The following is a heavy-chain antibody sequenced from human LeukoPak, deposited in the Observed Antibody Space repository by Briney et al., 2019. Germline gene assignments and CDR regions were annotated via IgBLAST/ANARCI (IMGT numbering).Heavy chain of an antibody. CDR3: ARLTYYDSSGYYYHGG. D-gene: IGHD3-22*01. V-gene: IGHV4-38-2*02. CDR1: GYSISSGYY. Sequence: PSETLSLTCTVSGYSISSGYYWGWLRQPPGRGLEWIGTIYHSGSTYYNPSLKSRVTISVDTSKNQFSLKLSSVTAADTAVYYCARLTYYDSSGYYYHGGWGQGTLVTVSS. J-gene: IGHJ4*02. CDR2: IYHSGST.